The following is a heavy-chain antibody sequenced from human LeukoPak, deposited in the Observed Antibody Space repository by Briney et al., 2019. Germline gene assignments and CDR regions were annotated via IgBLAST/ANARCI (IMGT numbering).Heavy chain of an antibody. Sequence: ASVKVSCKASGYTFTGYYIHWVRQAPGQGLECMGWMNPNSGGTNYAQKFQGRVTMTRDTSTSTAYMELRRLRYDDRAVYYCARLQVDQLLFDDTFDVWGQGTMVTVSS. V-gene: IGHV1-2*02. J-gene: IGHJ3*01. D-gene: IGHD2-2*01. CDR3: ARLQVDQLLFDDTFDV. CDR2: MNPNSGGT. CDR1: GYTFTGYY.